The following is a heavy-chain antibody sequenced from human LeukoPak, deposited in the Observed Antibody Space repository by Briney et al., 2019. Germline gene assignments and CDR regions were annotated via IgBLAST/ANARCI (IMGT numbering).Heavy chain of an antibody. D-gene: IGHD3-22*01. CDR3: AREGDYYDTSGTLDY. CDR2: IYSSGST. Sequence: SETLSLTCTVSGGSINTYSSYSWSWIRQPAGKGLEWIGRIYSSGSTNYNPSLKSRVTISVDTSKNQFSLKLSSVTAADTAVYYCAREGDYYDTSGTLDYWGQGTLVTVSS. V-gene: IGHV4-61*02. J-gene: IGHJ4*02. CDR1: GGSINTYSSYS.